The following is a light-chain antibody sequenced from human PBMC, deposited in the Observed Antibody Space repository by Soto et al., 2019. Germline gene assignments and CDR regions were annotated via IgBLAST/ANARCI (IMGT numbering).Light chain of an antibody. J-gene: IGLJ3*02. CDR3: ETWDSNTRV. Sequence: QPVLTQSSSASASLGSSVKLTCTLSSGHSSYIIAWHQQQTGKAPRYLMKLEGSGSYNKGSGVPDRFSGSSSGADRYLTISNLQFEDEADYYCETWDSNTRVFGGGTKLTV. V-gene: IGLV4-60*02. CDR1: SGHSSYI. CDR2: LEGSGSY.